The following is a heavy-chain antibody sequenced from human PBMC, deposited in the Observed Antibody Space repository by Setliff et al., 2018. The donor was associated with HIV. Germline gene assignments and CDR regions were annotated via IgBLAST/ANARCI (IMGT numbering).Heavy chain of an antibody. CDR3: ARDYLYYNLYNGSPVYGMDV. V-gene: IGHV3-21*01. J-gene: IGHJ6*02. Sequence: GGSLRLSCAASGFRFRSYWMSWVRQAPGRGLEWVSSISIGSGGAIDYADSVQGRFTISRDNSKNSLYLQMNSLRVEDTAVYYCARDYLYYNLYNGSPVYGMDVWGQGTTVTVSS. D-gene: IGHD3-3*01. CDR1: GFRFRSYW. CDR2: ISIGSGGAI.